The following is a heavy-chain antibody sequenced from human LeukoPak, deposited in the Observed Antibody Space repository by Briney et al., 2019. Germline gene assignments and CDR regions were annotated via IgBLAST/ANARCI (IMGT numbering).Heavy chain of an antibody. V-gene: IGHV4-59*01. CDR2: IYYSGST. J-gene: IGHJ6*03. D-gene: IGHD3-3*01. CDR3: ARVGRTYYDFWSGYYPTYYYYYMDV. CDR1: GGSISSYY. Sequence: PSETLSLTCTVSGGSISSYYWSWLRQPPGKGLEWIGYIYYSGSTNYNPSLKSRVTISVDTSKNQFSLKLSSVTAADTAVYYCARVGRTYYDFWSGYYPTYYYYYMDVWGKGTTVTVSS.